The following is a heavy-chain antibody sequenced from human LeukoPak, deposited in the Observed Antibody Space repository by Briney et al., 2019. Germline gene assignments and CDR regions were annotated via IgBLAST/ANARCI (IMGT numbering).Heavy chain of an antibody. CDR1: GGSISSYY. J-gene: IGHJ3*02. D-gene: IGHD4-23*01. V-gene: IGHV4-59*08. Sequence: SETLSLTCTVSGGSISSYYWSWIRQPPGKGLEWIGYVYYSGSTNYNPSLKSRVIISVDTSKNQFSLKLSSVTAADTAVYYCARINRYGGGDAFDIWGQGTMVTVSS. CDR3: ARINRYGGGDAFDI. CDR2: VYYSGST.